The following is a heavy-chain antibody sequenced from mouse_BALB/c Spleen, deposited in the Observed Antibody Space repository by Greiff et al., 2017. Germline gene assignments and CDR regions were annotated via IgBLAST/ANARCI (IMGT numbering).Heavy chain of an antibody. CDR2: IWAGGST. J-gene: IGHJ3*01. V-gene: IGHV2-9*02. D-gene: IGHD2-4*01. CDR1: GFSLTSYG. CDR3: ARDYDYDEGFAY. Sequence: VKLVESGPGLVAPSQSLSITCTVSGFSLTSYGVHWVRQPPGKGLEWLGVIWAGGSTNYNSALMSRLSISKDNSKSQVFLKMNSLQTDDTAMYYCARDYDYDEGFAYWGQGTLVTVSA.